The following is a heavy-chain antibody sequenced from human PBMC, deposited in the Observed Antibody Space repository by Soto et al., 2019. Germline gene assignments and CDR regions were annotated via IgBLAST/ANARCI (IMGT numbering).Heavy chain of an antibody. D-gene: IGHD6-13*01. CDR1: GYTFTSYG. Sequence: EASVKVSCKASGYTFTSYGITWVRQAPGQGLEWMGWINTYNGNTNYAQKLQGRVTMTTDTSTSTAYMELRSLRSDDTAVSYCAREPAAGDFDYWGRGTLVTVSS. J-gene: IGHJ4*02. V-gene: IGHV1-18*01. CDR2: INTYNGNT. CDR3: AREPAAGDFDY.